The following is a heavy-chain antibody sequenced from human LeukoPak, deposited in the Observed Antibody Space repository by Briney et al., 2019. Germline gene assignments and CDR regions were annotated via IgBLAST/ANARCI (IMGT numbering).Heavy chain of an antibody. J-gene: IGHJ2*01. V-gene: IGHV1-18*01. CDR1: VYTLTTHG. Sequence: ASVKVSCKASVYTLTTHGIAWVRQAPGQGLEWMGWISAHNGNTNYAQSLQGRVTMTTDTSTNTAYMELRSLRSDDTAGYYCARDGYFDLWGRGTLVTVSS. CDR3: ARDGYFDL. CDR2: ISAHNGNT.